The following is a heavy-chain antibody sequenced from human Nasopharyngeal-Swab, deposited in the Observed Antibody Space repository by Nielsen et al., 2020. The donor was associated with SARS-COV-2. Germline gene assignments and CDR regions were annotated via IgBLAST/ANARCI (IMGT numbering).Heavy chain of an antibody. V-gene: IGHV1-8*01. CDR3: ARGLDSSSWLDY. CDR1: AYTFISYD. D-gene: IGHD6-13*01. CDR2: MNPNSGNT. Sequence: AAAKVSCKAAAYTFISYDINWVRQATGQGLEWMGWMNPNSGNTGYAQKFQGRVTMTRNTSISTAYMELSSLRSEDTAVYYCARGLDSSSWLDYWGQGTLVTVSS. J-gene: IGHJ4*02.